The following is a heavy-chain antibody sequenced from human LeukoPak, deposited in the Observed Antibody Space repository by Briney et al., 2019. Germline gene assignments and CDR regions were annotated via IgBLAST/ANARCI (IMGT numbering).Heavy chain of an antibody. CDR3: ARAAAETGAFRDNWFDP. CDR1: GFTFSSYA. CDR2: ISGSGGST. J-gene: IGHJ5*02. Sequence: GGSLRLSCAASGFTFSSYAMSWVRQAPGKGLEWVSAISGSGGSTYYADSVKGRFTISRDNSKNTLYLQMNSLRAEDTAVYYCARAAAETGAFRDNWFDPWGQGTLVTVSS. D-gene: IGHD6-13*01. V-gene: IGHV3-23*01.